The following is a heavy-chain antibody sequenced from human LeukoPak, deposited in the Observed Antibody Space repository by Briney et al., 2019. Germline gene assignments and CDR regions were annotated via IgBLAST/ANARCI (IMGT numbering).Heavy chain of an antibody. CDR2: ISIGAASI. CDR3: ARHDLLNFYYGMDV. Sequence: VGSLRLSCAASGFTFSVYYMSWSRQAPGEGQEWVSFISIGAASIYYADPLKGRFTNHKDNAKNSLYLQMNSLRAEDTAVYYCARHDLLNFYYGMDVWGQGTTVIVS. CDR1: GFTFSVYY. J-gene: IGHJ6*02. D-gene: IGHD2-15*01. V-gene: IGHV3-11*01.